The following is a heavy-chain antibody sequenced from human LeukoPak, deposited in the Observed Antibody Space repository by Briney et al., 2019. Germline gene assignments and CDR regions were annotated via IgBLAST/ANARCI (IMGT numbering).Heavy chain of an antibody. CDR1: GFTFSSYA. J-gene: IGHJ4*02. D-gene: IGHD3-22*01. CDR2: ISYDGSNK. Sequence: GRSLRLSCAASGFTFSSYAMHWVRQAPGKGLEWVAVISYDGSNKYYADSVKGRFTISRDNSKNTLYLQMNSLRAEDTAVYYCARNRWDSSGYPAQPPDGYWGQGTLVTVSS. V-gene: IGHV3-30-3*01. CDR3: ARNRWDSSGYPAQPPDGY.